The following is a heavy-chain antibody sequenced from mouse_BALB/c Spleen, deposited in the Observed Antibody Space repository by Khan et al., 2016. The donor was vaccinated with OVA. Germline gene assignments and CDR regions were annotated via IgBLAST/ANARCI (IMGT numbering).Heavy chain of an antibody. CDR3: ARGNYYGYAMDY. J-gene: IGHJ4*01. V-gene: IGHV3-2*02. D-gene: IGHD1-1*01. Sequence: EVQLQESGPGLVKPSQSLSLTCTVTGYSITSNYAWNWIRQFPGNKLEWMGYLSYSGSTNYNPSLKSRISITRDTSKNQFFLQLNSVTTEDTATYYCARGNYYGYAMDYWGQGTSITDAS. CDR1: GYSITSNYA. CDR2: LSYSGST.